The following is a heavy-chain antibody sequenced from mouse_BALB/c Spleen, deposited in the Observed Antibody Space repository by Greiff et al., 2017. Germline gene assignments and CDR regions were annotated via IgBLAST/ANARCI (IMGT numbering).Heavy chain of an antibody. J-gene: IGHJ3*01. CDR1: GFSLTSYC. Sequence: QVQLKESGPGLVQPSQSLSITCTVSGFSLTSYCVHWVRQSPGKGLEWLGVIWSGGSTDSNAAFISRLSISKDNTKSQVFFKMNSLQANYTAIYYYARNRNYDYDWFAYWGQGTLVTVSA. V-gene: IGHV2-2*02. CDR2: IWSGGST. D-gene: IGHD2-4*01. CDR3: ARNRNYDYDWFAY.